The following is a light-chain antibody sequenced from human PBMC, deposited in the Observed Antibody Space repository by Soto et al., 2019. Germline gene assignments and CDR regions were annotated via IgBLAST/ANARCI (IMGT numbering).Light chain of an antibody. CDR3: SSDTSSSTYV. Sequence: QSALTQPASVSGSPGQSITISCTGTSSDVGDYNSVSWYQQHPGKAPKLMIYEVSNRPSGVSNRFSGSKSGNSASLTISGLHDEDEADYYCSSDTSSSTYVFGTGTKLTVL. CDR2: EVS. J-gene: IGLJ1*01. V-gene: IGLV2-14*01. CDR1: SSDVGDYNS.